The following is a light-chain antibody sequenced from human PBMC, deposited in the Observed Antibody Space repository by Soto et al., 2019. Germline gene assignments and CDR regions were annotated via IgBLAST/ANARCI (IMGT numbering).Light chain of an antibody. CDR1: QSVDSRF. CDR3: QQYDSSLT. CDR2: GAS. J-gene: IGKJ1*01. Sequence: EIVLTQSPGSLSLSPGERATLSCRASQSVDSRFFAWYQQRPGQAPRLLIYGASRRATGIPERFTGSGSGTDVTLTSSGLEPEDFAVYYCQQYDSSLTFGLGTKVEIK. V-gene: IGKV3-20*01.